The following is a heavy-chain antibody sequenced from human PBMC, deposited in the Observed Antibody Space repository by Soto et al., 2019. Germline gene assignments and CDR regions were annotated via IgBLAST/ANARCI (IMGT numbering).Heavy chain of an antibody. Sequence: GGSLRLSCAASGFTFSSYAMSWVRQAPGKGLEWVSAISGSGGSTYYADSVKGRFTISRDNSKNTLYLQMNSLRAEDTAVYYCAKDPIDYGDYVGWFDPWGQGTLVTVSS. J-gene: IGHJ5*02. CDR2: ISGSGGST. CDR3: AKDPIDYGDYVGWFDP. CDR1: GFTFSSYA. D-gene: IGHD4-17*01. V-gene: IGHV3-23*01.